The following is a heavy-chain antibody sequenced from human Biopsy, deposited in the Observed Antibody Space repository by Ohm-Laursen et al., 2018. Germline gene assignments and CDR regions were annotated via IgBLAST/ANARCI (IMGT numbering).Heavy chain of an antibody. CDR1: RHAPSELS. CDR3: AADIIFTLDS. Sequence: GASVKASSTVSRHAPSELSMHWVRQSPGKGLEWMGGFSPEEGETLYAQKFQGRVTMPEDTSTDTAYMELSSLTSEDTAVYYCAADIIFTLDSWGQGTLVTVSS. V-gene: IGHV1-24*01. J-gene: IGHJ4*02. CDR2: FSPEEGET. D-gene: IGHD2/OR15-2a*01.